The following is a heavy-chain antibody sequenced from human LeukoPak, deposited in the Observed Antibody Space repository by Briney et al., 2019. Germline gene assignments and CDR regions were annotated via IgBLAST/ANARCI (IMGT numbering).Heavy chain of an antibody. CDR1: GYTFTGYY. CDR2: INPNSGGT. Sequence: ASVKVSCKASGYTFTGYYMHWVRQATGQGLEWMGWINPNSGGTNYAQKFQGRVTMTRDTSISTAYMELSRLRSDDTAVYYCARIRSGYYYLFFQHWGQGTLVTVSS. CDR3: ARIRSGYYYLFFQH. D-gene: IGHD3-22*01. J-gene: IGHJ1*01. V-gene: IGHV1-2*02.